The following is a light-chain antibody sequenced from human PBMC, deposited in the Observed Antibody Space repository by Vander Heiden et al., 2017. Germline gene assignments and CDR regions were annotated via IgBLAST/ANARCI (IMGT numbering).Light chain of an antibody. V-gene: IGLV1-51*01. Sequence: QSVLTQPPSVSAAPGQKVTISNIGHNHVSWYQQLPGTAPKLLIYDSDKRPSGIPGRFSGSKSGTSATLGITGLQTGDEADYYCGSGDSSLREVFGGGTKLTVL. CDR1: IGHNH. CDR3: GSGDSSLREV. J-gene: IGLJ2*01. CDR2: DSD.